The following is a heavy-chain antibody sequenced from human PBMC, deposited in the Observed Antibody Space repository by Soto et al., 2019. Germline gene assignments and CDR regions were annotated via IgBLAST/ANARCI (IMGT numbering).Heavy chain of an antibody. J-gene: IGHJ3*01. D-gene: IGHD2-2*01. CDR2: IIPMLTVT. CDR3: SIGSWSAETFDV. CDR1: GGTFGTYT. Sequence: QVHLEQSGAEVKKPGSSVKVSCKAAGGTFGTYTLIWVRQAPGQGLEWMGRIIPMLTVTNSAQKFQGRVTLTADKSTSTAFMELTSLTSDDTAVYYCSIGSWSAETFDVWGQGTMVTVSS. V-gene: IGHV1-69*02.